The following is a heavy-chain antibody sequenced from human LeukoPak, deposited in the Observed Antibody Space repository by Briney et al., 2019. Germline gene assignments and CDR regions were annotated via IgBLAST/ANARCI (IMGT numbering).Heavy chain of an antibody. J-gene: IGHJ4*02. CDR2: INSDGSST. V-gene: IGHV3-74*01. CDR3: ASGGVLGYCSSTSCQ. D-gene: IGHD2-2*01. CDR1: GFTFSSYW. Sequence: PGGSLRLSCAASGFTFSSYWVHWLRRAPGKGLVWVSRINSDGSSTSYADSVKGRFTISRDNAKNTLYLQMNSLRAEDTAVYYCASGGVLGYCSSTSCQGGQGTLVTVSS.